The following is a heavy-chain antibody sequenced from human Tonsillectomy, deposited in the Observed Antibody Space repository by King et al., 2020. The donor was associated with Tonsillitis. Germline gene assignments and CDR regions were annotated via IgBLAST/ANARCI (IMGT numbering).Heavy chain of an antibody. Sequence: VQLVESGAEGKKPGESLKISCKGSGYTFTSNWIAWVRQMPGKGLEGMGIIYPGDSDTRYSPSFQGQVTISADKSISTAYLPWGSLKASDTAMYYCARHGDSSGYYLWGQGTLVTVSS. V-gene: IGHV5-51*01. CDR2: IYPGDSDT. CDR3: ARHGDSSGYYL. J-gene: IGHJ1*01. CDR1: GYTFTSNW. D-gene: IGHD3-22*01.